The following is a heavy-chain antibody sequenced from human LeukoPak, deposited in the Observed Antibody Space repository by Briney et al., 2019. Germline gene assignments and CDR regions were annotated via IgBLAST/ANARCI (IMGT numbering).Heavy chain of an antibody. D-gene: IGHD5-12*01. Sequence: SETLFLTCTVSGGSVSSSTYYWGWIRQPPGKGLEWVGSIYYSGSTYSNPSLKGRVTISLDTSKNQFSLKLSSVTAADTAVYYCATQLDIVATKAINYFDYWGQGTLVTVSS. CDR3: ATQLDIVATKAINYFDY. J-gene: IGHJ4*02. CDR1: GGSVSSSTYY. V-gene: IGHV4-39*07. CDR2: IYYSGST.